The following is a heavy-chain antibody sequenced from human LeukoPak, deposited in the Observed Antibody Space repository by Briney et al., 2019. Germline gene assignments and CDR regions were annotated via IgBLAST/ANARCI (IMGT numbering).Heavy chain of an antibody. CDR1: GFTFSRYW. CDR3: AKAPVTSCRGAFCYPFDY. D-gene: IGHD2-15*01. CDR2: MSSSDDGR. V-gene: IGHV3-23*01. Sequence: GESLRLSCVVSGFTFSRYWMNWVRQAPGKGLEWVSAMSSSDDGRYYAASVRGRFTISRDTSRSTLYLQMNSLRAEDAAVYYCAKAPVTSCRGAFCYPFDYWGQGTLVTVSS. J-gene: IGHJ4*02.